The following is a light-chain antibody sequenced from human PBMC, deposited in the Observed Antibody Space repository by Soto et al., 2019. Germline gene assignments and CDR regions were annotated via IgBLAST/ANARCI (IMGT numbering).Light chain of an antibody. V-gene: IGLV1-51*01. CDR2: DNN. CDR3: GTWDSSLSAGVV. J-gene: IGLJ2*01. CDR1: SSNIGNNY. Sequence: QSVLTQPPSVSAAPGQTVTISCSGSSSNIGNNYVSWYQQLPGTAPKLLMYDNNKRPSRIPDRFSGSKSGTSATLGITGLQTGDEADYYCGTWDSSLSAGVVFGGGTKLTVL.